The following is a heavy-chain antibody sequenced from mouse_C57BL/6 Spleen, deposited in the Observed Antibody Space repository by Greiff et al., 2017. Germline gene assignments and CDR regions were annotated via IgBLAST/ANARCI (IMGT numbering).Heavy chain of an antibody. Sequence: EVKLVESGPGLVKPSQSLSLTCSVTGYSITSVYYWNWIRQFPGNKLEWMGYISYDGSNNYNPSLKNRISITRDTSKNQFFLKLNSVTTEDTATYYCARASDYYDNFFDYWGQGTTLTVSS. CDR3: ARASDYYDNFFDY. CDR2: ISYDGSN. V-gene: IGHV3-6*01. CDR1: GYSITSVYY. J-gene: IGHJ2*01. D-gene: IGHD2-4*01.